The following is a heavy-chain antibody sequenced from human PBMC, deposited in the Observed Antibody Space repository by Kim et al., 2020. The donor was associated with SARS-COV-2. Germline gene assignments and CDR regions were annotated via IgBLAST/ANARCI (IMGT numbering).Heavy chain of an antibody. Sequence: NPSLKSRVTISVDTAKNQFSLKLSSVTAADTAVYYCARARPLYYYGPPDYWGQGTLVTVSS. CDR3: ARARPLYYYGPPDY. V-gene: IGHV4-34*01. J-gene: IGHJ4*02. D-gene: IGHD3-10*01.